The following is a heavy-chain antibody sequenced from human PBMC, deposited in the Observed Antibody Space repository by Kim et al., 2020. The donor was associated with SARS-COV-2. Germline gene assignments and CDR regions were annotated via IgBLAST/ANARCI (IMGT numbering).Heavy chain of an antibody. Sequence: SETLSLTCAVSGGSISSSNWWSWVRQPPGKGLEWIGEIYHSGSTNYNPSLKSRVTISVDKSKNQFSLKLSSVTAADTAVYYCARGYSSGWYGHYCYGMDVWGQGTTVTVSS. J-gene: IGHJ6*02. V-gene: IGHV4-4*02. D-gene: IGHD6-19*01. CDR2: IYHSGST. CDR3: ARGYSSGWYGHYCYGMDV. CDR1: GGSISSSNW.